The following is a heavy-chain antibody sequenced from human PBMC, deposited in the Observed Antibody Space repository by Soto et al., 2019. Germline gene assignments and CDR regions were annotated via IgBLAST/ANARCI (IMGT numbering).Heavy chain of an antibody. J-gene: IGHJ6*02. D-gene: IGHD2-21*02. CDR1: GGSISRYY. CDR2: MYNTGST. Sequence: QVRLQESGPGLVKPSETLSLTCTVSGGSISRYYWSWIRQPPGKGLEWIGYMYNTGSTIYNPSLKSRVTLSVDTSKNQFSLRLNSVTAADTDVYYCARDLWGYCGADCYPLDVWGQGTTVTVSS. CDR3: ARDLWGYCGADCYPLDV. V-gene: IGHV4-59*01.